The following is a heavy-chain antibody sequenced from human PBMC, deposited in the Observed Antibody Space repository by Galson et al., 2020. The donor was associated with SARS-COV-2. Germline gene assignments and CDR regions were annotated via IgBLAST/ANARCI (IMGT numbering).Heavy chain of an antibody. D-gene: IGHD3-10*01. CDR1: GFSLSSRAMC. CDR3: ARIVGEFSYFHDDIDV. CDR2: IDWDDDT. V-gene: IGHV2-70*11. Sequence: SGPTLVKPTQTLTLTCTFSGFSLSSRAMCVNWIRQPPGKALEWLARIDWDDDTYYSTSLKTRLSISKDTSKKQVVLRMTNMDPVDTGTYYCARIVGEFSYFHDDIDVWGQGTTVTVSS. J-gene: IGHJ6*02.